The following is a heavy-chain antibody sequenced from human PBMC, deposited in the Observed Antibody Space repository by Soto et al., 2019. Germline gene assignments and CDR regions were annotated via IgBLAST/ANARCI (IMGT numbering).Heavy chain of an antibody. V-gene: IGHV3-23*01. D-gene: IGHD4-17*01. CDR2: IIGGGGAT. J-gene: IGHJ6*02. CDR3: AKYGGAYYKYYAMDA. CDR1: GFTFSSYA. Sequence: GGSLRLSCAASGFTFSSYAVSWVRQAPGKGLEWVSAIIGGGGATYNADSVKGRFAISRDNSKNTLYLQMNSLRAEDTAVYYCAKYGGAYYKYYAMDAWGQGTTVTVSS.